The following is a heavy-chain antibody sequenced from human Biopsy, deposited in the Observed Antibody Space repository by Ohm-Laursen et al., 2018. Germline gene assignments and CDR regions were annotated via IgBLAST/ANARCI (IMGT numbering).Heavy chain of an antibody. Sequence: SETLSLTCTVSGGSISSDYWSWIRQTPGRGLEWIGYIYYSGTTDYSPSLKSRVTISIDKSKNQFFLKLSSVTAEDTAVYYCATKLTGYFHHWGQGTLIIVSS. CDR3: ATKLTGYFHH. CDR2: IYYSGTT. CDR1: GGSISSDY. J-gene: IGHJ1*01. D-gene: IGHD3-9*01. V-gene: IGHV4-59*01.